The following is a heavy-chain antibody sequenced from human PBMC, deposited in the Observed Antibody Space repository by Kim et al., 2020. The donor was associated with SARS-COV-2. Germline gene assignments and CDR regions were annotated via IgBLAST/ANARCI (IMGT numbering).Heavy chain of an antibody. J-gene: IGHJ4*02. Sequence: GGSLRLSCAASGFSFSDHYMDWVRQAPGKGLEWVGRTRNKANSYSTEYAASVKGRFTISRDDSKDSLYLQINSLKSEDTAVYFCARARVPEYTYDFWGQG. CDR3: ARARVPEYTYDF. D-gene: IGHD5-18*01. CDR2: TRNKANSYST. V-gene: IGHV3-72*01. CDR1: GFSFSDHY.